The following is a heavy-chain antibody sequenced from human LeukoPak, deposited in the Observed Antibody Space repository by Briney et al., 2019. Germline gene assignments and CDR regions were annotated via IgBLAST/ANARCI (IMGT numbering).Heavy chain of an antibody. J-gene: IGHJ4*02. Sequence: GGSLRLSCAASGFTFSSYSMNWVRQAPGKGLEWVSYISSTSTTIYYADSVKGRFIISRDNAKNSLYLQMNSLRAEDTAVYYCARSSSKYYYDSSSSFDYWGQGTLVTVSS. V-gene: IGHV3-48*01. CDR1: GFTFSSYS. CDR2: ISSTSTTI. CDR3: ARSSSKYYYDSSSSFDY. D-gene: IGHD3-22*01.